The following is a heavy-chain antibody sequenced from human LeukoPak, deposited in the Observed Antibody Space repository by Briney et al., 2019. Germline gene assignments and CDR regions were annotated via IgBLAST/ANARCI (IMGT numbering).Heavy chain of an antibody. V-gene: IGHV3-21*01. J-gene: IGHJ3*02. D-gene: IGHD6-13*01. Sequence: GGSLRLSCAASGFTFSSYSMNWVRQAPGKGLEWVSSISSSSSYIYYADSVEGRFTISRDNAKNSLYLQMNSLRAEDTAVYYCAMRIAAAGKGVDIWGQGTMVTVSS. CDR2: ISSSSSYI. CDR3: AMRIAAAGKGVDI. CDR1: GFTFSSYS.